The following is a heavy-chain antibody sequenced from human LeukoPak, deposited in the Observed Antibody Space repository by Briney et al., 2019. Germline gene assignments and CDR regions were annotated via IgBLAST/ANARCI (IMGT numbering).Heavy chain of an antibody. CDR1: GFTFSSYA. V-gene: IGHV3-30*04. D-gene: IGHD6-19*01. CDR3: ARAGPGGAYSSGWYFDY. J-gene: IGHJ4*02. Sequence: GRSLRLSCAASGFTFSSYAMHWVRQAPGKGLEWVAVISYDGSNKYYADSVKGRFTISRDNSKNTLYLQMNSLRAEDTAVYYCARAGPGGAYSSGWYFDYWGQGTLVTVSS. CDR2: ISYDGSNK.